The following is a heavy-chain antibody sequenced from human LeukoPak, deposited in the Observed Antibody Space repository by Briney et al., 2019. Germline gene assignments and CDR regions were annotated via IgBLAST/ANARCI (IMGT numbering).Heavy chain of an antibody. J-gene: IGHJ3*02. CDR2: ISSSSSYI. CDR1: GFTFSSNT. Sequence: GGFLRLSCAASGFTFSSNTMNWVRQAPGKGLEWVSSISSSSSYIYHADSVKGRFTISRDNAKKSLYLQMNSLRAEDTAVYYCARGSRDCANGVCYAFDIWGQGTVVTVSS. V-gene: IGHV3-21*01. D-gene: IGHD2-8*01. CDR3: ARGSRDCANGVCYAFDI.